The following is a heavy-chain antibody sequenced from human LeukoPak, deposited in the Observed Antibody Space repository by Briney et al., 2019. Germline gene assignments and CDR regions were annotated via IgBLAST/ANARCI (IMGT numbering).Heavy chain of an antibody. D-gene: IGHD3-3*01. CDR1: GFSFSTYN. V-gene: IGHV3-21*04. J-gene: IGHJ6*03. CDR2: ISNTGSYI. CDR3: ARDWNYMDV. Sequence: PGGSLRLSCAASGFSFSTYNMNWVRQAPGKGLEWVSSISNTGSYIYYSDSVKGRFTISRDNAKNSLYLQMNSLRAEDTALYYCARDWNYMDVWGKGTTVTVSS.